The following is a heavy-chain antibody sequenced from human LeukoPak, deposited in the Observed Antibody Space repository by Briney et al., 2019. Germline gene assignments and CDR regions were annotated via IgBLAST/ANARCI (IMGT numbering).Heavy chain of an antibody. CDR2: IYWDDDK. D-gene: IGHD3-22*01. CDR3: AHKYNDYYDSRAWFDP. J-gene: IGHJ5*02. Sequence: SGPTLVKPTQTLTLTCTFSGFSLSTSGVGVGWIRQPPGKALEWLALIYWDDDKRYSPSLKSRLTITKDTSKNQVVLTMTNMDPVDTATYYCAHKYNDYYDSRAWFDPWGQGTLVTVSS. CDR1: GFSLSTSGVG. V-gene: IGHV2-5*02.